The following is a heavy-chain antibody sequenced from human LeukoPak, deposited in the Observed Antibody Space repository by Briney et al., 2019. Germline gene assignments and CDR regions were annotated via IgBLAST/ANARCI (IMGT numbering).Heavy chain of an antibody. CDR1: GFTFSRYS. CDR2: ISYDGSNK. J-gene: IGHJ4*02. V-gene: IGHV3-30*18. D-gene: IGHD3-10*01. Sequence: PGGSLRLSCAASGFTFSRYSMNWVRQAPGKGLEWVAVISYDGSNKYYADSVKGRFTISRDNSKNTLYLEMNSLRAEDTAVYYCAKDQGRGLGSYSWGNFDYWGQGTLVTVSS. CDR3: AKDQGRGLGSYSWGNFDY.